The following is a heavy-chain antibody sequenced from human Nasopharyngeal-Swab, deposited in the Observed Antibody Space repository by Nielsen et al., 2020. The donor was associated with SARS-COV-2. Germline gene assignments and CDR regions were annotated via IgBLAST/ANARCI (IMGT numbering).Heavy chain of an antibody. Sequence: WVRQAPGQRLEWMGWINAGNGNTKYSQKFQGRVTITRDTSASTAYMELSSLRSEDTAVYYCARELGYCSSTSCYPNDAFDIRGQGTMVTVSS. D-gene: IGHD2-2*01. V-gene: IGHV1-3*01. CDR2: INAGNGNT. CDR3: ARELGYCSSTSCYPNDAFDI. J-gene: IGHJ3*02.